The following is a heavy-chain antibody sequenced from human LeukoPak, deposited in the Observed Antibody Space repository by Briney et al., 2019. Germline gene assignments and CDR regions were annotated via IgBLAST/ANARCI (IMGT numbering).Heavy chain of an antibody. CDR3: ARDQDSSGLPLYYFDY. J-gene: IGHJ4*02. Sequence: GGSLRLSCAASGFTFSSYGMHWVRQAPGKGLEWVAVIWYDGSNKYYADSAKGRFTISRDNSKNTLYLQMNSLRAEDTAVYYCARDQDSSGLPLYYFDYWGQGTLVTVSS. V-gene: IGHV3-33*01. CDR2: IWYDGSNK. CDR1: GFTFSSYG. D-gene: IGHD3-22*01.